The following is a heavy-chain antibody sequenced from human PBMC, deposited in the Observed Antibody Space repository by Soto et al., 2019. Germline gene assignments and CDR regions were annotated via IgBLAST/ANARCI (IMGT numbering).Heavy chain of an antibody. CDR1: GYTFTTYY. CDR3: ARGLIYDSSGYYFDY. J-gene: IGHJ4*02. Sequence: QVQLVQSGAEVKKPGASVKVSCKASGYTFTTYYMHWVRQAPGQGLEWMGIINPSGGSTRYAQKFQGRVTITRDTSTSTVYMELSSLKSEDTAVYYCARGLIYDSSGYYFDYWGQGTLVTVSS. D-gene: IGHD3-22*01. CDR2: INPSGGST. V-gene: IGHV1-46*01.